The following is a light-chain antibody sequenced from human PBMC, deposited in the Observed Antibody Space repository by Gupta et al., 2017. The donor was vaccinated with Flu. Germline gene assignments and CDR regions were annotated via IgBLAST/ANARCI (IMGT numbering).Light chain of an antibody. J-gene: IGLJ2*01. Sequence: GQPARINGSGDELPKKFEYWYQQRPGQAPLLLIDKETERPSKIPARFSGSSSGTKATLTISAVQAEDEADYYCQSVDSGGNDVVFGGGTKLTVL. CDR2: KET. CDR1: ELPKKF. V-gene: IGLV3-25*03. CDR3: QSVDSGGNDVV.